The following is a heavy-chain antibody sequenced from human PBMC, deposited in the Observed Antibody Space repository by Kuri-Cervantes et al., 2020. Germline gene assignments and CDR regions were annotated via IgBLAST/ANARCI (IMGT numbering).Heavy chain of an antibody. CDR2: INPSGGST. J-gene: IGHJ6*02. CDR3: ARHCSGGSCYPGMDV. CDR1: GYTFASFG. Sequence: ASVKVSCKASGYTFASFGISWVRQAPGQGLEWMGIINPSGGSTSYAQKFQGRVTMTRDKSISTAYLQWSSLKASDTAMYYCARHCSGGSCYPGMDVWGQGTTVTVSS. D-gene: IGHD2-15*01. V-gene: IGHV1-46*01.